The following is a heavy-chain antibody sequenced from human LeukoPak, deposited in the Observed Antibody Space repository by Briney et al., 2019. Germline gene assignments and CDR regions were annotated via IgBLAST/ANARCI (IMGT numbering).Heavy chain of an antibody. J-gene: IGHJ4*02. CDR1: GGSISSGDYY. Sequence: SETLSLTCTVSGGSISSGDYYWSWIRQPPGKGLEWIGYIYYSGSTYYNPSLKSRVTISVDTSKNQFSLKLSSVTAADTAVYYCARGAGPDCSSTSYYTAYYFDYWGQGTLVTVSS. V-gene: IGHV4-30-4*08. CDR3: ARGAGPDCSSTSYYTAYYFDY. D-gene: IGHD2-2*02. CDR2: IYYSGST.